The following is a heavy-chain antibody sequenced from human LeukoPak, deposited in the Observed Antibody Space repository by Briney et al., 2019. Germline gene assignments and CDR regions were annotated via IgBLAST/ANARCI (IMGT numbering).Heavy chain of an antibody. Sequence: GGPLRLSCAASGFTFSSYGMHWLRQAPGKGLVWVAVTSYEGSNKYDADAVKGRFTISRDNYKNTLYLQRNSLRPEDTAVYYCAKDTEGYYDSSGYADYWGQGTLVTVSS. D-gene: IGHD3-22*01. J-gene: IGHJ4*02. CDR3: AKDTEGYYDSSGYADY. CDR1: GFTFSSYG. CDR2: TSYEGSNK. V-gene: IGHV3-30*18.